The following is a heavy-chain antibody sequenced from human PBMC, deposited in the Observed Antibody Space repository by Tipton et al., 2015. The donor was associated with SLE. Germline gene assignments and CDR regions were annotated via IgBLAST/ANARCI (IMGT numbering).Heavy chain of an antibody. V-gene: IGHV4-59*01. Sequence: TLSLTCTVSGGSISSYYWSWIRQPPGKGLEWIGYIYYSGSTNYNPSLKSRVTIPVDTSKNQFSLKLSSVTAADTAVYYCGGWWHDAFDIWGQGTMVTVSS. CDR1: GGSISSYY. CDR3: GGWWHDAFDI. CDR2: IYYSGST. J-gene: IGHJ3*02. D-gene: IGHD2-8*02.